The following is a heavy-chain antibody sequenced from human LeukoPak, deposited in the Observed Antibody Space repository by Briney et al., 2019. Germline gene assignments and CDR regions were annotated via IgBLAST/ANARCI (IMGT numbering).Heavy chain of an antibody. CDR1: GGSFSGYY. Sequence: PSKTLSLTCAVYGGSFSGYYWNWIRQPPGKGLEWIGEINHSGSTNYNPSLKSRVTISVDTSKNQSSLKLSSVTAADTAVYYCARGSYDYGSGSYYWFDPWGQGTLVTVSS. D-gene: IGHD3-10*01. CDR3: ARGSYDYGSGSYYWFDP. V-gene: IGHV4-34*01. J-gene: IGHJ5*02. CDR2: INHSGST.